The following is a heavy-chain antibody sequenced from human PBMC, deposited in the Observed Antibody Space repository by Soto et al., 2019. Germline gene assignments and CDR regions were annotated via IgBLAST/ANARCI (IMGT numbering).Heavy chain of an antibody. V-gene: IGHV4-59*01. CDR1: GGSNNSYY. CDR3: GRRTRSPGCCFGMDD. CDR2: MYYSGGT. D-gene: IGHD1-7*01. Sequence: PSATRSLTRTCSGGSNNSYYYSWHRQPPGEGWGWVGYMYYSGGTSSNPSLKSPVTISVNTSQNQFSLKMTSVTVADTAGHYCGRRTRSPGCCFGMDDWGKGNTDTV. J-gene: IGHJ6*04.